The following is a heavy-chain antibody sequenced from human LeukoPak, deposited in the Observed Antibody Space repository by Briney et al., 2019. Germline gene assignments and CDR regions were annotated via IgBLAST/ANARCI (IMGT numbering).Heavy chain of an antibody. V-gene: IGHV6-1*01. J-gene: IGHJ4*02. CDR1: GDSVSSNRAA. D-gene: IGHD7-27*01. CDR2: TYYRSKWYN. CDR3: AGGTGVFDY. Sequence: SQTLSLTCAISGDSVSSNRAAWNWFRQSPSRVLEWLGRTYYRSKWYNDYAVSVKSRITINPDTSKNQISLQLNSVTPEDTAVYYCAGGTGVFDYWGQGTLVTVSS.